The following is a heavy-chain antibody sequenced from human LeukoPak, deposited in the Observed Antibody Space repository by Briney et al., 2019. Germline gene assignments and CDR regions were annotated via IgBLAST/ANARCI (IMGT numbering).Heavy chain of an antibody. CDR2: ISAYNGNT. CDR3: ARSPLAFYDSSGYPRVWFDP. CDR1: GYTFTSYG. V-gene: IGHV1-18*01. D-gene: IGHD3-22*01. J-gene: IGHJ5*02. Sequence: ASVKVSCKASGYTFTSYGISWVRQAPGQGLEWMGWISAYNGNTNYAQKLQGRVTMTTDTSTSTAYMELRSLRSDDTAVYYCARSPLAFYDSSGYPRVWFDPWGQGTLVTVSS.